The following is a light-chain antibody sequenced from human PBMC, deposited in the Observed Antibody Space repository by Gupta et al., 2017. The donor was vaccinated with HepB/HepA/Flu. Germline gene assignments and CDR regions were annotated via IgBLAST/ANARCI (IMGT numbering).Light chain of an antibody. J-gene: IGLJ3*02. CDR3: RSYKSRSTCWV. Sequence: QSALTQPASVSVSPGQSITISCTGTSRDVGGYNYVSWYQQHPGKAPKLMIYDVSNRPSGVPKRFSGSKSGTTASLTISGLQAEDEADYYCRSYKSRSTCWVFGAGTKVTVL. CDR1: SRDVGGYNY. CDR2: DVS. V-gene: IGLV2-14*01.